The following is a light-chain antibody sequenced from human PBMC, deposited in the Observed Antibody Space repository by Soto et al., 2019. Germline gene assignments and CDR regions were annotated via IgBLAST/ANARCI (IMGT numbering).Light chain of an antibody. CDR1: QSVSSY. V-gene: IGKV3-11*01. CDR2: DAS. J-gene: IGKJ5*01. Sequence: EIVLTQSPATLSLSPGERATLSCRASQSVSSYLAWYQQKPGQAPRLLIYDASNRATGIPARFSGSGSGTDFTLTISSLGPEDFAVYYCQQRSIWPITFGQGTRLEIK. CDR3: QQRSIWPIT.